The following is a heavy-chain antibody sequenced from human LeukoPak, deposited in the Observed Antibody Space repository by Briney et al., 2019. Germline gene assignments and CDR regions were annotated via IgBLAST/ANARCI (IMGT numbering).Heavy chain of an antibody. Sequence: SETLSLTCTVSGGSISSCYWSWIRQPPGKGLEWIGYIYYSGSTNYNPSLKSRVTISVDTSKNQFSLKLSSVTAADTAVYYCARVLDYVWGSYRYAFDYWGQGTLVTVSS. CDR3: ARVLDYVWGSYRYAFDY. CDR1: GGSISSCY. J-gene: IGHJ4*02. CDR2: IYYSGST. V-gene: IGHV4-59*01. D-gene: IGHD3-16*02.